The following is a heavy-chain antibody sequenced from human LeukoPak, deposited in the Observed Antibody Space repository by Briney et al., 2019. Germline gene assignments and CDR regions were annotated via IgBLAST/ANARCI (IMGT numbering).Heavy chain of an antibody. CDR3: ARGRIPDV. Sequence: PWGSLRLSCAASEFTFSDYYMSWIRQAPGKGLEWVSYISNSGSIMYYADSVKGLFTISRENAKNSLYLQMTSLRAEDTAVYYCARGRIPDVWGKGTTVTVSS. CDR2: ISNSGSIM. D-gene: IGHD2-21*01. J-gene: IGHJ6*04. V-gene: IGHV3-11*01. CDR1: EFTFSDYY.